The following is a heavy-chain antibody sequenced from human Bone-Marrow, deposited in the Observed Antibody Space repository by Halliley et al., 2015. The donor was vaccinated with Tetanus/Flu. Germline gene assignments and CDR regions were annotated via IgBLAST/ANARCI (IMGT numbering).Heavy chain of an antibody. CDR3: AKDRGYCSGGSCYSLYYYYGMDV. CDR2: T. D-gene: IGHD2-15*01. J-gene: IGHJ6*02. V-gene: IGHV3-23*01. Sequence: TYYADSVKGRFPISRDNSKNTLYLQMNSLRAEDTAVYYCAKDRGYCSGGSCYSLYYYYGMDVWGQGTTVTVSS.